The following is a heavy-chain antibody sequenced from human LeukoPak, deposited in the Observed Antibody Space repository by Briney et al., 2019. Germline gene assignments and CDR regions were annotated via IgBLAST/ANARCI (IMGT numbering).Heavy chain of an antibody. J-gene: IGHJ4*02. CDR3: ARLQSEVTFGGVIAQTIDY. D-gene: IGHD3-16*02. CDR1: GGSISSYY. CDR2: TYYSGST. V-gene: IGHV4-59*08. Sequence: PSETLSLTCTVSGGSISSYYWSWIRQPPGKGLEWIGYTYYSGSTNYNPSLKSRVTISVDTSKNQFSLKLSSVTAADTAVYYCARLQSEVTFGGVIAQTIDYWGQGTLVTVSS.